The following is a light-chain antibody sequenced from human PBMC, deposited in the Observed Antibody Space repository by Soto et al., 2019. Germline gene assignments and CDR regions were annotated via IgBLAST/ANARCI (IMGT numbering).Light chain of an antibody. CDR3: VLYMGSGISV. V-gene: IGLV8-61*01. CDR1: SGSFSTSHY. Sequence: QTVVTQESSFSVSPGGTVTLTCGLTSGSFSTSHYPSWYQQTPGHAPRTLIYSTNTRSSGVPDRFSGSILGTKAALTIAGAQADDESDYYCVLYMGSGISVFGGGTKVTVL. J-gene: IGLJ3*02. CDR2: STN.